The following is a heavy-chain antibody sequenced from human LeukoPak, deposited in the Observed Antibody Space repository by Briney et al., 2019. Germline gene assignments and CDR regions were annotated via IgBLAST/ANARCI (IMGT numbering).Heavy chain of an antibody. Sequence: SETLSLTCTVSGGSISSYYWSWIRQPPGKGLEWIGYIYYSGSTNYNPSLKSRVTISVDTSKNQFSLKLSSVTAADTAVYYCARLKYYYDSGGYYVDYWGQGTLVTVSS. CDR2: IYYSGST. D-gene: IGHD3-22*01. CDR1: GGSISSYY. J-gene: IGHJ4*02. V-gene: IGHV4-59*08. CDR3: ARLKYYYDSGGYYVDY.